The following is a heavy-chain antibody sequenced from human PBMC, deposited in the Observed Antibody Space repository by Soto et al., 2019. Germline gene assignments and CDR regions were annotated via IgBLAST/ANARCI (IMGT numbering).Heavy chain of an antibody. CDR1: GGSFSGYY. V-gene: IGHV4-34*01. Sequence: SETLSLTCAVYGGSFSGYYWRWIRQPPGKXLEWIGEINHSGSTNYNPSLKSRVTISVDTSKNQFSLKLSSVTAADTAVYYCARVVGYCSSTSCYNLQYFDYWGQGTLVTVSS. J-gene: IGHJ4*02. CDR3: ARVVGYCSSTSCYNLQYFDY. D-gene: IGHD2-2*03. CDR2: INHSGST.